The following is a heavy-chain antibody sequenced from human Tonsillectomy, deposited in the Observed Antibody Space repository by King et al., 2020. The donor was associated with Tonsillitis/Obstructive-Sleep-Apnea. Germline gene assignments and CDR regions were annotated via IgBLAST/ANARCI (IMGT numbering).Heavy chain of an antibody. CDR2: IYSGGST. CDR3: ARASIAAAGYYFDY. J-gene: IGHJ4*02. CDR1: GFTVSSNY. Sequence: VQLVESGGVLIQPGGSLRLSCAASGFTVSSNYMSWVRQAPGKGLEWVSVIYSGGSTYYADSVKGRFTISRDNSKNTLYLQMNSLRAEDTAVYYCARASIAAAGYYFDYWGQGTLVTVSS. D-gene: IGHD6-13*01. V-gene: IGHV3-53*01.